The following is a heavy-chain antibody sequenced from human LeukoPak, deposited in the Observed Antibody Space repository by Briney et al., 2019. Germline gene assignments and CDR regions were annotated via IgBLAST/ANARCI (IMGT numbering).Heavy chain of an antibody. CDR3: ARDLRGYSYGTDDY. Sequence: GGSLRLSCAASGFTFSSYGMHWVRQAPGKGLEWVAFIRYDGSNKYYADSVKGRFTISRDNSKNTLYLQMNSLRAEDTAVYYCARDLRGYSYGTDDYWGQGTLVTVSS. CDR2: IRYDGSNK. CDR1: GFTFSSYG. D-gene: IGHD5-18*01. V-gene: IGHV3-30*02. J-gene: IGHJ4*02.